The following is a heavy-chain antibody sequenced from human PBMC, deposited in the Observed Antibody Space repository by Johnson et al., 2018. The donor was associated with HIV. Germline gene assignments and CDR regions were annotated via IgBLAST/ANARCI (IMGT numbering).Heavy chain of an antibody. Sequence: QVQLVEFGGGVVQPGRSLRLSCAASGFTFSNYAMHWVRQAPGKGLEWVAVISYDGSNKYYADSVKGRFTISRDNSKNTLYLQMNSLRAEDTAVYYCARPYYYGSGSYYTDAFDIWGQGTMVTVSS. D-gene: IGHD3-10*01. CDR2: ISYDGSNK. CDR3: ARPYYYGSGSYYTDAFDI. V-gene: IGHV3-30*04. CDR1: GFTFSNYA. J-gene: IGHJ3*02.